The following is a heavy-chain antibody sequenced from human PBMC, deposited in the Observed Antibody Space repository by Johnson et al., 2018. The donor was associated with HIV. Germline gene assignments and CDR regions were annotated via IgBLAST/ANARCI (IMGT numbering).Heavy chain of an antibody. Sequence: VQLVESGGGLVKPGGSLRLSCAASGFTFDDFGMSWVRQAPGKGLEWVSGINWNGATTGYADSVQGRFTISRDNAKKSLYLQVNSLRGEDTALYYCARDVKYYDSSGYYSDAFDIWGQGTLVTVSS. V-gene: IGHV3-20*04. CDR1: GFTFDDFG. J-gene: IGHJ3*02. D-gene: IGHD3-22*01. CDR2: INWNGATT. CDR3: ARDVKYYDSSGYYSDAFDI.